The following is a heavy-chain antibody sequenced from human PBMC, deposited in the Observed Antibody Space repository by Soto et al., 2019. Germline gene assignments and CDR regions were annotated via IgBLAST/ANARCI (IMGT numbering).Heavy chain of an antibody. CDR3: ARGYGRNFDY. Sequence: SETLSLTCTVSGGSISSGGYYWNWIRQHPGKGLEWIGYIYYSGSTYYNPSLKSRVTISVDTSKNQFSLKLTSVTAADTAVYYCARGYGRNFDYWGQGTLVTVS. D-gene: IGHD5-18*01. CDR1: GGSISSGGYY. CDR2: IYYSGST. J-gene: IGHJ4*02. V-gene: IGHV4-31*03.